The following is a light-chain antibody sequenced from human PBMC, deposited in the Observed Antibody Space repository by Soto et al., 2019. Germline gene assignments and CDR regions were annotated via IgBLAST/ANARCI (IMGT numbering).Light chain of an antibody. Sequence: DIRMSQSPSSLSASLGDRVTLPXRASQSLSSYLNWYQQKPGXAPNXXXDGXSSWQRGVPSRFSGSGSATAFTLTISSMQPEDCAAYYCQQSYSTPCTFGPGTKVEI. CDR3: QQSYSTPCT. CDR2: GXS. CDR1: QSLSSY. J-gene: IGKJ3*01. V-gene: IGKV1-39*01.